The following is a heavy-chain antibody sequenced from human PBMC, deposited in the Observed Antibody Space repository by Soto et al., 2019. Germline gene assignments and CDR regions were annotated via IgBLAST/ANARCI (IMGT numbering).Heavy chain of an antibody. D-gene: IGHD3-22*01. V-gene: IGHV1-18*01. CDR3: AREIGDSSGYYYYFDY. Sequence: SRKVCYKATRYTFRIYGSSWGRQAPVQGLEWMGWISAYNGNTNYAQKLQGRVTMTTDTSTSTAYMELRSLRSDDTAVYYCAREIGDSSGYYYYFDYWGQGTLVTVNS. CDR1: RYTFRIYG. J-gene: IGHJ4*02. CDR2: ISAYNGNT.